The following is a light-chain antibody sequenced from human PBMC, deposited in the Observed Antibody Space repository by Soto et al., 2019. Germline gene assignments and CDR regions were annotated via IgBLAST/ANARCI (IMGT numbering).Light chain of an antibody. CDR3: QHYNNWPPLLT. J-gene: IGKJ4*01. V-gene: IGKV3-20*01. CDR2: GAS. Sequence: EIVLTQSPGTLSLSPGERATLSCRASQSVSNSYLVWYQQKPGQAPRLLIYGASNRATGIPDRFSGSGSGTDFTLTISSLQSEDFAVYYCQHYNNWPPLLTFGGGTKVEIK. CDR1: QSVSNSY.